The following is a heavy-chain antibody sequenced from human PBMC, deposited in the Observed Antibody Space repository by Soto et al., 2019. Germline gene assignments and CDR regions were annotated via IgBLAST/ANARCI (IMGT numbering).Heavy chain of an antibody. J-gene: IGHJ6*03. CDR1: GGSFSGYY. CDR3: ARGSNMVATREGAFGYYYYYMDV. CDR2: INHSGST. D-gene: IGHD5-12*01. Sequence: QVQLQQWGAGLLKPSETLSLTCAVYGGSFSGYYWSWIRQPPGKGLEWIGAINHSGSTNYNPSLKDRVTLSVDTSKNQFSLTLSSVTAADTAVYYCARGSNMVATREGAFGYYYYYMDVCGKGSTVIVS. V-gene: IGHV4-34*01.